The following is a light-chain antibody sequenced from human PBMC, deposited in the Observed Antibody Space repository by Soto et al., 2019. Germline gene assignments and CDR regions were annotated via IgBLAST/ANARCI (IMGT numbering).Light chain of an antibody. CDR3: QTWGTGVV. J-gene: IGLJ2*01. Sequence: QSLLTQSPSASASLGASVKLTCTLSSGHSSYAIAWHQQQPEKGPRYLMKLNSDGSHSKGDGIPDRFSGSSSGAERYLTISSLQSEDEADYYCQTWGTGVVFGGGTQLTVL. V-gene: IGLV4-69*01. CDR1: SGHSSYA. CDR2: LNSDGSH.